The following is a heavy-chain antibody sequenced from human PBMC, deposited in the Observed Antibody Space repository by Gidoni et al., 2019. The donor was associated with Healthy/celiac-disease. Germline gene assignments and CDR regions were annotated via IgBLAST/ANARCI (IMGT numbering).Heavy chain of an antibody. V-gene: IGHV3-23*01. J-gene: IGHJ4*02. CDR2: ISGSGGST. Sequence: EVQLLESGGGLVQPGGSLRLSCAASGFPFSSYAMSGVRQAPGKGLEWVSAISGSGGSTYYADSVKGRFTISRDNSKNTLYLQMNSLRAEDTAVYYCAKELGVGGYSYGFDYWGQGTLVTVSS. CDR3: AKELGVGGYSYGFDY. CDR1: GFPFSSYA. D-gene: IGHD5-18*01.